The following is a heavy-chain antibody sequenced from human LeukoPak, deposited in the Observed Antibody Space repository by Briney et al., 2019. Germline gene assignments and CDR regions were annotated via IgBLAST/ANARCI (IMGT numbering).Heavy chain of an antibody. D-gene: IGHD3-3*01. J-gene: IGHJ4*02. V-gene: IGHV1-18*01. CDR2: ISACNGNT. CDR3: ARGMGITIFGVVIIQAFDY. CDR1: GYTFTSYG. Sequence: ASVWVSCKASGYTFTSYGISWVRQAPGQGLEWMGWISACNGNTNYAQKLQGRVTMTTDTSTSTAYMELRSLRSDDTAVYYCARGMGITIFGVVIIQAFDYWGQGTLVSVSS.